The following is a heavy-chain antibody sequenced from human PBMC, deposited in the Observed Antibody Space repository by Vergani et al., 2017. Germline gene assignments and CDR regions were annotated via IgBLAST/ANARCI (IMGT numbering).Heavy chain of an antibody. J-gene: IGHJ5*02. Sequence: QLQLQESGPGLVKPSETLSLTCTVSGGSISSSSYYWGWIRQPPGKGLEWIGSIYYSGTTYYNPSLKSRVTISVDTSKNQFSLKLSSLTAADTAGYYCARHDYDFWSGYYRAYNWFDPWGQGTLVTVSS. V-gene: IGHV4-39*07. CDR2: IYYSGTT. D-gene: IGHD3-3*01. CDR1: GGSISSSSYY. CDR3: ARHDYDFWSGYYRAYNWFDP.